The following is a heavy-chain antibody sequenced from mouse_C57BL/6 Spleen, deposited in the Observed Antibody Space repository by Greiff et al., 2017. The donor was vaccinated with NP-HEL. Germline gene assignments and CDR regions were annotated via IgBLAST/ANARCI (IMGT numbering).Heavy chain of an antibody. CDR2: INPSTGGT. V-gene: IGHV1-42*01. CDR1: GYSFTGYY. J-gene: IGHJ1*03. D-gene: IGHD1-1*02. CDR3: ARGGDEYFDV. Sequence: VQLQQSGPELVKPGASVKISCKASGYSFTGYYMNWVKQSPEKSLEWIGEINPSTGGTTYNQKFKAKATLTVDKSSSTAYMQLKSLTSEDSAVYYCARGGDEYFDVGGTGTTVTVSS.